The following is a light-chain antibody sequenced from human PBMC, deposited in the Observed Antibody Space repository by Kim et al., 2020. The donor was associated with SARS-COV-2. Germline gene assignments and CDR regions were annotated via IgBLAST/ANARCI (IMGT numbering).Light chain of an antibody. CDR3: SSYTSSSLYV. J-gene: IGLJ1*01. CDR1: SSDVGSYNR. V-gene: IGLV2-18*02. CDR2: EVS. Sequence: QSALTQPPSVSGSPGQSVTIACTGTSSDVGSYNRVSWYQQPPGTAPKLMIYEVSNRPSGVPDRFPGSKSGNTASLTISGLQAEDEADYYCSSYTSSSLYVFGTGTKVTVL.